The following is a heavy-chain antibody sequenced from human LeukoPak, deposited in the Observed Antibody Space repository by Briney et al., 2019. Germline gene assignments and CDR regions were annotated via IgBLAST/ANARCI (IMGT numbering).Heavy chain of an antibody. CDR2: IYTSGST. J-gene: IGHJ6*03. V-gene: IGHV4-61*02. CDR3: ARGFRSPAAYYYYYMDV. D-gene: IGHD2-2*01. Sequence: SETLSLTCTASGGSISSGSYYWSWIRQPAGKGLEWIGRIYTSGSTIYNPSLKSRVTISVDTSKNQFSLKLSSVTAADTAVYYCARGFRSPAAYYYYYMDVWGKGTTVTVSS. CDR1: GGSISSGSYY.